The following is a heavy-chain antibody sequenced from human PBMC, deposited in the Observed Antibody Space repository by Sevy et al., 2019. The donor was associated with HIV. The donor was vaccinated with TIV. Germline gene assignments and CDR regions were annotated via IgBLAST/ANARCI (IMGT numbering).Heavy chain of an antibody. J-gene: IGHJ4*02. CDR3: ARGGYKYGFQXFDY. Sequence: SETLSLTCTVSGXXFSSGDYYWTWXRQPPGTGLEWIGYTHYSGTTHYNPSLKGRVTISVDTSKNQLSLKLSSVTAADTAVYYCARGGYKYGFQXFDYWGQGSLVTVSS. V-gene: IGHV4-30-4*01. D-gene: IGHD5-18*01. CDR1: GXXFSSGDYY. CDR2: THYSGTT.